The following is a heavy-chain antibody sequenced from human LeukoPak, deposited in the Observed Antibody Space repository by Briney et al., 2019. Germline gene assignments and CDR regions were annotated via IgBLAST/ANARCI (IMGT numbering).Heavy chain of an antibody. Sequence: GGSLRLSCAASGFTFSSYWMSWVRQAPGKGLEWVANIKQDGSEKYYVDSVKGRFTISRDNAKNSLYLQMNSLRAEDTAVYYCARVLAGYTNYFDYWGQGTLVTVSS. V-gene: IGHV3-7*01. CDR2: IKQDGSEK. J-gene: IGHJ4*02. CDR1: GFTFSSYW. D-gene: IGHD3-3*02. CDR3: ARVLAGYTNYFDY.